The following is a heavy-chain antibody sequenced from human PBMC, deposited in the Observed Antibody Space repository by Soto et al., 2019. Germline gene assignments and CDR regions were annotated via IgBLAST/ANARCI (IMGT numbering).Heavy chain of an antibody. V-gene: IGHV3-30-3*01. Sequence: PGGSLRLSCAASGFTFSSYAMHWVRQAPGKGLEWVAVISYDGSNKYYADSVKGRFTISRDNSKNTLYLQMNSLRAEDTAVYYCARVLTYYHDRSGYYGAYYYYRMDAWGQGTKVTVYS. J-gene: IGHJ6*02. CDR3: ARVLTYYHDRSGYYGAYYYYRMDA. CDR2: ISYDGSNK. D-gene: IGHD3-22*01. CDR1: GFTFSSYA.